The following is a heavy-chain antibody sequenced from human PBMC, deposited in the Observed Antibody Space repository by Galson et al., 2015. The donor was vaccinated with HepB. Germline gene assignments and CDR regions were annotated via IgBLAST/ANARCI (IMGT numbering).Heavy chain of an antibody. D-gene: IGHD3-22*01. CDR2: INPSGGNT. Sequence: SVKVSCKASGYTFTSYFMHWVRQAPGQGLEWMGIINPSGGNTSYAQMFQGRVSITRDTSTSTFYMELSSLRSEDTAVYYCSRDSDSSGYSPTLDFDFWGQGTLVTASS. J-gene: IGHJ4*02. V-gene: IGHV1-46*03. CDR1: GYTFTSYF. CDR3: SRDSDSSGYSPTLDFDF.